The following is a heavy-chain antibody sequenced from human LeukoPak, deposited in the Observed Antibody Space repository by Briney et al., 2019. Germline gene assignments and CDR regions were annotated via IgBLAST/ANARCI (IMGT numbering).Heavy chain of an antibody. CDR1: GFTFSSFP. CDR2: VSPDGSVE. J-gene: IGHJ6*03. D-gene: IGHD3-10*01. V-gene: IGHV3-30*01. Sequence: PGGSLRLSCAASGFTFSSFPMHWVRQAPGKGLEWVVVVSPDGSVENYADSVKGRFTISRDNSKNTVYLQMNSLRTEDTAVYYCARASITSTYYHYYMDVRGKGTTVTVSS. CDR3: ARASITSTYYHYYMDV.